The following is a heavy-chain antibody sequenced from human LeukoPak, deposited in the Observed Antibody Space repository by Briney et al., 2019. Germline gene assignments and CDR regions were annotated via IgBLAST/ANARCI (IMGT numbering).Heavy chain of an antibody. CDR3: ARLYSSSLGRVFDY. CDR1: GGSVRSGPDY. Sequence: PSETLSLTCTVSGGSVRSGPDYWSWIRQPPGKGLEWIGYIYSSGSTYYNPSLKSRVTISVDTSKNQFSLKLRSVTAADTAVYYCARLYSSSLGRVFDYWGQGTLVTVSS. D-gene: IGHD4-11*01. J-gene: IGHJ4*02. CDR2: IYSSGST. V-gene: IGHV4-61*01.